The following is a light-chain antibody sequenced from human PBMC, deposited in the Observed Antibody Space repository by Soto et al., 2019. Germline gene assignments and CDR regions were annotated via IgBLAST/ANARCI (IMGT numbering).Light chain of an antibody. CDR3: QSYDSSSLV. J-gene: IGLJ3*02. CDR2: GHS. V-gene: IGLV1-40*01. Sequence: QLVLTQPPSVSGALGQRVTISCTGSSSNIGAGYDVHWYQQLPGTAPKLLIYGHSNRPSGVPDRFSGSKSGTSASLAITGLQAEDEADYYCQSYDSSSLVFGGGTQLTVL. CDR1: SSNIGAGYD.